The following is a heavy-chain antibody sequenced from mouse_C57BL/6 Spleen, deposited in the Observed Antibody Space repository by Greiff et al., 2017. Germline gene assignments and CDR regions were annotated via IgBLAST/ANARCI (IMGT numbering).Heavy chain of an antibody. CDR1: GYSITSGYY. D-gene: IGHD1-1*01. J-gene: IGHJ1*03. V-gene: IGHV3-6*01. Sequence: ESGPGLVKPSQSLSLTCSVTGYSITSGYYWNWIRQFPGNKLEWMGYISYDGSNNYNPSLKNRISITRDTSKNQFFLKLNSVTTEDTATYYCARSGITTVVAPKYFDVWGTGTTVTVSS. CDR2: ISYDGSN. CDR3: ARSGITTVVAPKYFDV.